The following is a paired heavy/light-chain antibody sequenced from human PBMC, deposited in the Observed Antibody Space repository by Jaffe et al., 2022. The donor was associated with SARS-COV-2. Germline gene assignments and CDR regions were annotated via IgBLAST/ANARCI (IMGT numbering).Light chain of an antibody. J-gene: IGKJ1*01. CDR3: QQYGSSPQT. CDR2: GTS. CDR1: QSVSSNY. Sequence: EIVLTQSPGTLSLSPGERATLSCRASQSVSSNYLAWYQQKPGQAPRLLIYGTSSRATGIPDRFSGSGSGTDFTLTISRLEPEDFAVYYCQQYGSSPQTFGQGTKVEIK. V-gene: IGKV3-20*01.
Heavy chain of an antibody. D-gene: IGHD1-26*01. CDR3: AKVIVTTWSGAFNI. CDR2: ISWNGGSI. CDR1: GFSFHDYA. J-gene: IGHJ3*02. Sequence: EVQLVESGGGLVQPGRSLRLSCAASGFSFHDYAMHWVRQAPGKGLEWVSGISWNGGSIDYADSVKGRFTISRDNAKNSLYLQMNSLRPEDTAFYYCAKVIVTTWSGAFNIWGQGTMVTVSS. V-gene: IGHV3-9*01.